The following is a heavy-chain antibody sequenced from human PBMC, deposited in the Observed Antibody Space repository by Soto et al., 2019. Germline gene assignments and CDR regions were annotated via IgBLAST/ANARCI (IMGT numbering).Heavy chain of an antibody. V-gene: IGHV1-18*04. D-gene: IGHD4-17*01. CDR3: ARVVKAGDYGDYGRYYFDY. Sequence: QVQLVQSGAEVKKPGASVKVSCKASGYTFTTYGITWVRQAPGQGLEWMGWISAYSGNTNYAQKLQGRLTVTTDTSTNTAYRDRRSLRSDDTAVYYCARVVKAGDYGDYGRYYFDYWGHGTLVTVSS. CDR2: ISAYSGNT. J-gene: IGHJ4*01. CDR1: GYTFTTYG.